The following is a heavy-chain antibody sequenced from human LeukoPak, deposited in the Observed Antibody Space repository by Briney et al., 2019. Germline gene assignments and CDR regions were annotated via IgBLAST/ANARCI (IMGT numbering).Heavy chain of an antibody. CDR3: AKDPGYSGYDIDY. D-gene: IGHD5-12*01. J-gene: IGHJ4*02. CDR2: ISGSSSYT. Sequence: PGGSLRLSCAASGFTFSDYYMSWIRQAPGKGLEWVSYISGSSSYTNYADSVKGRFTISRDNAKNTLYLQMNSLRAEDTAVYYCAKDPGYSGYDIDYWGQGTLVTVSS. CDR1: GFTFSDYY. V-gene: IGHV3-11*06.